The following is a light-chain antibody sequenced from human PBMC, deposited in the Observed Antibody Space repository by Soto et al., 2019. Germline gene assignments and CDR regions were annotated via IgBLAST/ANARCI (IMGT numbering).Light chain of an antibody. Sequence: EIVLTQSPGTLSLSPGERATLSCRAGQSVRSSYLAWYQQKPGQAPRLLIYGASTRATGIPDRFSGSGSGTDFTLTINRLEPEDFGVYYCQQYGSSPLTFGGGTKVDIK. CDR1: QSVRSSY. J-gene: IGKJ4*01. CDR3: QQYGSSPLT. V-gene: IGKV3-20*01. CDR2: GAS.